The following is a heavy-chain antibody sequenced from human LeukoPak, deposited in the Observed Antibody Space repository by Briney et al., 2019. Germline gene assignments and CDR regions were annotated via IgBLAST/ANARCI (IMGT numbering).Heavy chain of an antibody. CDR2: INHSGNT. V-gene: IGHV4-34*01. CDR3: ARVYSDSWPGYYFDN. J-gene: IGHJ4*02. D-gene: IGHD6-13*01. Sequence: SETLSLTCGVYGGPFSGYYWSWIRQPPEKGLEWIGEINHSGNTNYNPSLKSRVTISADTSKNQFSRKLSSVTAADTAVYYCARVYSDSWPGYYFDNWGQGTLVTVSS. CDR1: GGPFSGYY.